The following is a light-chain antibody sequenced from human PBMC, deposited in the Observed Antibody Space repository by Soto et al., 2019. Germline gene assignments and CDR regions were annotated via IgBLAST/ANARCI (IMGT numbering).Light chain of an antibody. Sequence: EIVLTQSPATLSLSPGERATLSCRASQSVSSYLAWYKQKPGQAPRLLIYDASNRATGIPGMFSGSGSGTVFTLTIRGLHPEDFAGYYCQQRSNWPRTFGQGTKVEIK. CDR3: QQRSNWPRT. CDR2: DAS. V-gene: IGKV3-11*01. J-gene: IGKJ1*01. CDR1: QSVSSY.